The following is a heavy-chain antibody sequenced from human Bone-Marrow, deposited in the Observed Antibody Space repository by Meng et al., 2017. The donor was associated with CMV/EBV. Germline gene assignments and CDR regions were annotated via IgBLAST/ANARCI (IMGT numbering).Heavy chain of an antibody. D-gene: IGHD4-17*01. CDR2: ISYDGSNK. V-gene: IGHV3-30*04. J-gene: IGHJ5*02. CDR3: ARGRGVTTAIKGYNWFDP. CDR1: TCSSDA. Sequence: TCSSDAMHWVRQAPGKGLEWVAVISYDGSNKYYADSVKGRFTISRDNSKNTLYLQMNSLRAEDTAVYYCARGRGVTTAIKGYNWFDPWGQGTLVTVSS.